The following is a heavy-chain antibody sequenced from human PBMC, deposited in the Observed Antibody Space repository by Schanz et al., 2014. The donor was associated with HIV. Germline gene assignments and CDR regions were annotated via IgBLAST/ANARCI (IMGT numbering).Heavy chain of an antibody. CDR1: GFRFGDYA. CDR3: AKDVTTVRTYGMDV. J-gene: IGHJ6*02. CDR2: ITWNSGTI. V-gene: IGHV3-9*01. Sequence: EVQLVESGGGLVQPGRSLRLSCAASGFRFGDYAMHWVRQAPGKGLEWVSSITWNSGTIVYADSVKGRFTISRDNAKDSLILQINSLRAEDTAVYYCAKDVTTVRTYGMDVWGRGTTVTVS. D-gene: IGHD4-4*01.